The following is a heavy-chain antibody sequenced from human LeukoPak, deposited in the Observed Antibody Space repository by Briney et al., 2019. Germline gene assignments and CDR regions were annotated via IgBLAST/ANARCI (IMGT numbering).Heavy chain of an antibody. CDR3: ARVGSGDGDYGASVDY. CDR1: GFTFSSYW. J-gene: IGHJ4*02. D-gene: IGHD4-17*01. V-gene: IGHV3-7*03. CDR2: INHNGNVN. Sequence: GGSLRLSCAASGFTFSSYWMNWARQAPGKGLEWVASINHNGNVNYYVDSVKGRFTISRDNAKNSLYLQMSNLRAEDTALYHCARVGSGDGDYGASVDYWGQGTLVTVSS.